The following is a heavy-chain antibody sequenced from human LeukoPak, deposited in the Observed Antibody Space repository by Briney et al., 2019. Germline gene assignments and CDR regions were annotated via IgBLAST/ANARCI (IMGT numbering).Heavy chain of an antibody. Sequence: GGSLRLSCAASGFTFNSYTMNWVRQAPGKGLEWVSSISSSSSYIYYADSVKGRFTISRDNAKNSLYLQMNSLRAEDTAVYYCAKAISTIVGAPYYFDYWGQGTLVTVSS. V-gene: IGHV3-21*04. CDR2: ISSSSSYI. D-gene: IGHD1-26*01. CDR1: GFTFNSYT. CDR3: AKAISTIVGAPYYFDY. J-gene: IGHJ4*02.